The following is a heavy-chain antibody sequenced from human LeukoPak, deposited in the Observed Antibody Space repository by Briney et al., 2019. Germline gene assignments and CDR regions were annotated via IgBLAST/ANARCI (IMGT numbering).Heavy chain of an antibody. V-gene: IGHV4-59*08. J-gene: IGHJ4*02. CDR2: IYYTGST. CDR1: GGSISTYY. D-gene: IGHD5-24*01. CDR3: ASVEMATITFAY. Sequence: SETLSLTCPVSGGSISTYYWGWIRQPPGKGLEWIGYIYYTGSTNYNPSLKSRVTISVDTSKNQLSLQLTSVTAADTAVYYCASVEMATITFAYWGQGTLVTVSS.